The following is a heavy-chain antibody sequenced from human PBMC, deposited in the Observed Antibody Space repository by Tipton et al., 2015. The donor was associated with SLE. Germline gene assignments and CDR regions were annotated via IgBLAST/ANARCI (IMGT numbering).Heavy chain of an antibody. J-gene: IGHJ4*02. CDR1: GFSFNNYA. D-gene: IGHD6-13*01. V-gene: IGHV3-23*01. CDR2: INYNGYRT. Sequence: SLRLSCTASGFSFNNYAMNWVRQAPGKGLEWVSTINYNGYRTSYADSVKGRFTFSRDNSKNTLYLQMNTLRADDTAVYYCAKTKFLASSGRNYFDYWGLGTLVTVSS. CDR3: AKTKFLASSGRNYFDY.